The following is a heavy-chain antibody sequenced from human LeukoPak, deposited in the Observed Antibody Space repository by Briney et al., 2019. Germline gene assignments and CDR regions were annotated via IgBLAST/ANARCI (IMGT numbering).Heavy chain of an antibody. CDR1: GGTFSSYA. CDR2: IIPIFGIA. J-gene: IGHJ4*02. CDR3: ARAQVPDYYDSSGYASFDY. D-gene: IGHD3-22*01. Sequence: GASVKVSCKASGGTFSSYAISWVRQAPGQGLEWMVRIIPIFGIANYAQKFQGRVTITADKSTSTAYMELSSLRSEDTAVYYCARAQVPDYYDSSGYASFDYWGQGTLVTVSS. V-gene: IGHV1-69*17.